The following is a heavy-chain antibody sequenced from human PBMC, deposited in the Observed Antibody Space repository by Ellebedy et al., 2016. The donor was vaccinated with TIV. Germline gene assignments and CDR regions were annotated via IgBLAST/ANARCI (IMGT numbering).Heavy chain of an antibody. Sequence: GGSLRLSXAASGFTFSGSAMHWVRQASGKGLEWVGRIRSKANSYATAYAASVKGRFTISRDNAKNSLYLQMNSLRAEDTAVYYCAREDPPVLWFGELFPTPPKYGMDVWGQGTTVTVSS. V-gene: IGHV3-73*01. CDR2: IRSKANSYAT. CDR3: AREDPPVLWFGELFPTPPKYGMDV. J-gene: IGHJ6*02. D-gene: IGHD3-10*01. CDR1: GFTFSGSA.